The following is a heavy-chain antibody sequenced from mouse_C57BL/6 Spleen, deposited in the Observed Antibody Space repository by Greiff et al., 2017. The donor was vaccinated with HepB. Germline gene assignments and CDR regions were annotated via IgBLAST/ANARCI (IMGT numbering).Heavy chain of an antibody. J-gene: IGHJ1*03. CDR3: ARLEGAVVPDWYFDV. D-gene: IGHD1-1*01. Sequence: QVQLQQSGAELVRPGTSVKVSCKASGYAFTNYLIEWVKQRPGQGLEWIGVINPGSGGTNYNEKFKGKATLTADKSSSTAYMQLSSLTSEDSAVYFCARLEGAVVPDWYFDVWGTGTTVTVSS. CDR1: GYAFTNYL. V-gene: IGHV1-54*01. CDR2: INPGSGGT.